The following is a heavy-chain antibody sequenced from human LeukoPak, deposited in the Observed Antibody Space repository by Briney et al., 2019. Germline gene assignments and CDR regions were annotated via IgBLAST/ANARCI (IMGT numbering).Heavy chain of an antibody. D-gene: IGHD3-3*01. CDR2: IDTNTGNP. CDR3: VAFDYGDY. Sequence: ASVKVSCKPSGYTFTVYAMHWVRQAPGQGPEYMGWIDTNTGNPTYAQGFTGRFVFSLDTSVSTAYLQTSSLKAEDTAVYYCVAFDYGDYWGQGTLVTVSS. V-gene: IGHV7-4-1*02. CDR1: GYTFTVYA. J-gene: IGHJ4*01.